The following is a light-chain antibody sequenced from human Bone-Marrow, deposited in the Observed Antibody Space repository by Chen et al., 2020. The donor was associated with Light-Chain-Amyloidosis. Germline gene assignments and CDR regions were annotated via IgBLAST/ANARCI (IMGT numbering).Light chain of an antibody. CDR1: QSVLYSSNNNNY. J-gene: IGKJ1*01. CDR2: WAA. Sequence: DIVMTQSPDSLAVSLGERATSNCKSSQSVLYSSNNNNYLAWYQQKPRQPHQLLIYWAATRDSGIPDRFSGSQSGTDFTLAISSLQAEDLAVYYCQEYWSTPRTFGQGTKVEIK. V-gene: IGKV4-1*01. CDR3: QEYWSTPRT.